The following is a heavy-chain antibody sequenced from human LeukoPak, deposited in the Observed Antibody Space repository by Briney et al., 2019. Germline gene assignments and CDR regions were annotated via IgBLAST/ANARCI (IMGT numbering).Heavy chain of an antibody. V-gene: IGHV1-69*04. D-gene: IGHD6-19*01. Sequence: SVKVSCKASGDVFYNFAFSWVRQAPRQGLEWVGRIIPVLDISNYAQKFQGRVTVTADKSTATAYMELRSLSSDDTAVYYCARSGTGYSSGWPLFDYWGQGTLITVSS. CDR2: IIPVLDIS. J-gene: IGHJ4*02. CDR1: GDVFYNFA. CDR3: ARSGTGYSSGWPLFDY.